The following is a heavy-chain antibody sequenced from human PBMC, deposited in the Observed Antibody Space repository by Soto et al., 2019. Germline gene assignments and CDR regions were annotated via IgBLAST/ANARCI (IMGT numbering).Heavy chain of an antibody. D-gene: IGHD3-9*01. J-gene: IGHJ4*01. CDR3: ARDLIVFDTTGFHF. V-gene: IGHV4-30-4*01. Sequence: QVLLQESGPGLVKASQTLSLDCTVSGDPIGSGDFYWTWIRQTPERGLEWIGNIHHSGTTSYNPSLGRRLSISMDPSRNVFSLSLTSVTVADTAVYFCARDLIVFDTTGFHFWGRGILVSV. CDR2: IHHSGTT. CDR1: GDPIGSGDFY.